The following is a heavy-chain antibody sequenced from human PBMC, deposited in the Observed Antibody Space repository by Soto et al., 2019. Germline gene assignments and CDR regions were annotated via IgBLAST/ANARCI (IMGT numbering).Heavy chain of an antibody. J-gene: IGHJ6*02. Sequence: QVQLQQWGAGLLKPSETLSLTCAVYGGSFSGYYWSWIRQPPGKGLEWIGEINHSGSTNYNPSLKSRVTISVDTSKNQFSLKLSSVTAADTAVYYCARVADYDFYGMDVWGQGTTVTVSS. D-gene: IGHD3-3*01. CDR2: INHSGST. V-gene: IGHV4-34*01. CDR1: GGSFSGYY. CDR3: ARVADYDFYGMDV.